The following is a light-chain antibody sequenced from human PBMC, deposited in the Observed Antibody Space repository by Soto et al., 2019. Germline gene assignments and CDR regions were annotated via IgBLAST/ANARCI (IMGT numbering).Light chain of an antibody. V-gene: IGKV3D-15*01. J-gene: IGKJ5*01. CDR3: QQRDSWPIT. Sequence: EIVMTQSPTILSVSPGERATLSCRASQSVSSNLAWYQQKPGQAPRLLIYGVYTRAPGIPARFSGSGSGTDFTLTISSLDLEDFAVYYCQQRDSWPITFGPGTRLEI. CDR1: QSVSSN. CDR2: GVY.